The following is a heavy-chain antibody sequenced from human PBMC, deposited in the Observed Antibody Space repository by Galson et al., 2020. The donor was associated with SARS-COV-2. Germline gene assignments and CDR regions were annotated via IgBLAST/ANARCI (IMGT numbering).Heavy chain of an antibody. J-gene: IGHJ6*02. CDR2: ISAYNGNT. Sequence: ASVKVSCKASGYTFTSYGISWVRQAPGQGLEWMGWISAYNGNTNYAQKLQGRVTMTTDTSTSTAYMELRSLRSDDTAVYYCATRSGPRPYYYGMDVWGQGTTVTVSS. CDR1: GYTFTSYG. CDR3: ATRSGPRPYYYGMDV. V-gene: IGHV1-18*01.